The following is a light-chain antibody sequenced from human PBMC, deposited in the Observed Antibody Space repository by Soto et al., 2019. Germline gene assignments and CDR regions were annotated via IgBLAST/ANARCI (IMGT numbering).Light chain of an antibody. V-gene: IGLV2-8*01. CDR2: EVF. CDR3: SSYAGSNDYVV. Sequence: QSALTQPPSASGSPGQSVTISCTGTSSDVGGYNYVSWYQQHPGKAPKLVIYEVFKRPSGVPARFSGSKSGNTASLTVPGLQAEDEADYYCSSYAGSNDYVVFGGGTKLTVL. J-gene: IGLJ2*01. CDR1: SSDVGGYNY.